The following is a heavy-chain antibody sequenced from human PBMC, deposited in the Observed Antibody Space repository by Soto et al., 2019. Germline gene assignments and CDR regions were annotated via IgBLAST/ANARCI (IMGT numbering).Heavy chain of an antibody. Sequence: GGSLRLSCAASGFTFSSYGMHWVRQAPGKGLEWVALISYDGSNKYYADSVKGRFTISRDNSKNTLSLQVSSLRPEDTAVYYCAKDRDSSGWFSGYYYGVDVWGQGTTVAVSS. CDR1: GFTFSSYG. J-gene: IGHJ6*02. CDR3: AKDRDSSGWFSGYYYGVDV. D-gene: IGHD6-19*01. CDR2: ISYDGSNK. V-gene: IGHV3-30*18.